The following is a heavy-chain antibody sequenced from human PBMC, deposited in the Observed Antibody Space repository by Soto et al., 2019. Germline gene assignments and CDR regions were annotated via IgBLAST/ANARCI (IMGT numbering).Heavy chain of an antibody. V-gene: IGHV3-33*01. Sequence: QVQLVESGGGVVQPGRSLRLSCAASGFTFSSYGMHWVRQAPGKGLEWVAVIWYDGSNKYYADSVKGRFTISRDNSKNTLYLQMNSLRAEDMAVYYCARGQQWLGHSLDYWGQGTLVTVSS. CDR1: GFTFSSYG. CDR2: IWYDGSNK. D-gene: IGHD6-19*01. CDR3: ARGQQWLGHSLDY. J-gene: IGHJ4*02.